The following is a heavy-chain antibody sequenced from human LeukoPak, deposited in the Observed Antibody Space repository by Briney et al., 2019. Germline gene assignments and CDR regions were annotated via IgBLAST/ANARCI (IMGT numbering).Heavy chain of an antibody. V-gene: IGHV3-7*01. Sequence: PSGGSLRLSCAASGFTFRSYALYWVRQAPGTGLEWVANIKEDGSEKYYADSVKGRFTISRDNAKNSLSLQMNSLRAEDTAIYYCARGRTAYDRNGWEPFDIWGQGTMVTVSS. CDR1: GFTFRSYA. D-gene: IGHD3-22*01. CDR3: ARGRTAYDRNGWEPFDI. CDR2: IKEDGSEK. J-gene: IGHJ3*02.